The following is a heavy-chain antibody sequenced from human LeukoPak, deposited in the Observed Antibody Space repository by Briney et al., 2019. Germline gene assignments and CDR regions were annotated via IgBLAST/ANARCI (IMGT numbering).Heavy chain of an antibody. CDR3: ARHVVVTAIRSHEGYFQH. CDR1: GGTFSSYA. CDR2: IIPIFGTA. V-gene: IGHV1-69*05. Sequence: ASVKVSCKASGGTFSSYAISWVRQAPGQGLEWMGGIIPIFGTANYAQKFQGRVTITTDESTSTACMELSSLRSEDTAVYYCARHVVVTAIRSHEGYFQHWGQGTLVTVSS. J-gene: IGHJ1*01. D-gene: IGHD2-21*02.